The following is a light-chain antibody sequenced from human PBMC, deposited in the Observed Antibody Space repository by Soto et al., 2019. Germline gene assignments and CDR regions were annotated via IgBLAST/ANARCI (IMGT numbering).Light chain of an antibody. J-gene: IGLJ1*01. V-gene: IGLV2-8*01. Sequence: QSALTQPPSASGSPGQSVTISCTGTKSDIGVYDFVSWYQHHPGKAPRLIIYEVVQRPSGLPDRFSGSKSGNTASLTVSGLQAADEADYFCKSYAGSNTYVFGSGTKVTVL. CDR3: KSYAGSNTYV. CDR2: EVV. CDR1: KSDIGVYDF.